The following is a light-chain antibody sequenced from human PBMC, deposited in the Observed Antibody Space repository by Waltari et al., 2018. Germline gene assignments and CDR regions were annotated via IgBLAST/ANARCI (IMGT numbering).Light chain of an antibody. CDR3: QQYNVYSLT. CDR2: KTS. V-gene: IGKV1-5*03. CDR1: QSISNW. Sequence: DIQMTQSPSTLSASVGDRVTITCRASQSISNWLAWYQQKPGKAPKFLIYKTSNLESGVPSRFCGSGSGTEFTLTISSLQPDDFATYYCQQYNVYSLTFGGGTKVEIK. J-gene: IGKJ4*01.